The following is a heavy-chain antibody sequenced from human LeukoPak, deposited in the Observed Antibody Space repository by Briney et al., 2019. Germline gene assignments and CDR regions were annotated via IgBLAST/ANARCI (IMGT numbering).Heavy chain of an antibody. J-gene: IGHJ4*02. CDR2: IIPIFGTA. V-gene: IGHV1-18*01. D-gene: IGHD3-22*01. CDR1: GYTFTSYA. CDR3: ARGPYYDDCPDN. Sequence: ASVKVSCKASGYTFTSYAISWVRQAPGQGLEWMGGIIPIFGTANYAQKLQGRVTMTTDTSTSTAYMELRSLRSDDTAVYYCARGPYYDDCPDNWGQGTLVTVSS.